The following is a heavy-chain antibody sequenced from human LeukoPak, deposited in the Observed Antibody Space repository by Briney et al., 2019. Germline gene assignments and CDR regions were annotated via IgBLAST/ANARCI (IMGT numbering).Heavy chain of an antibody. D-gene: IGHD6-6*01. J-gene: IGHJ4*02. V-gene: IGHV4-59*11. CDR2: IYYTGSN. CDR3: AKEGGPARPGLDS. Sequence: PSETLSLTCTVSGASMSSHYWTWIRQDPGTGLKWIGNIYYTGSNSYNPALESRVTISLDTSNNQFSLKLTSVTAADTAVYYCAKEGGPARPGLDSWGQGTLVTVSS. CDR1: GASMSSHY.